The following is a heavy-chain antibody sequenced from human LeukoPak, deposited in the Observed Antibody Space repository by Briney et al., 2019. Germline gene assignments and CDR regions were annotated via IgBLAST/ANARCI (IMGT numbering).Heavy chain of an antibody. CDR1: GFTFSRYR. D-gene: IGHD3-10*01. CDR3: ARVGSGYYGSGSYYNFDY. CDR2: IKQGPREK. Sequence: GGSLRHSCAASGFTFSRYRMSSVRQPPGKGLYTVANIKQGPREKYYVDSVKCRFTISRDNAKNSLYLQMNSLRAEDTAVYYCARVGSGYYGSGSYYNFDYWGQGTLVTVSS. V-gene: IGHV3-7*01. J-gene: IGHJ4*02.